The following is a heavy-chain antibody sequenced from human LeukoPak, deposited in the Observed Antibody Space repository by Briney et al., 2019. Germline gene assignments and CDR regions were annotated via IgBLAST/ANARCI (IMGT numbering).Heavy chain of an antibody. CDR1: GFTFSDYY. CDR3: ARAKILTGYLFDY. J-gene: IGHJ4*02. D-gene: IGHD3-9*01. Sequence: GGSLRLSCAASGFTFSDYYMSWIRQAPGKGLEWVSYISSSGSTIYYADSVKVRFTISRDNAKNSLYLQMNSLRAEDTAVYYCARAKILTGYLFDYWGQGTLVTVSS. V-gene: IGHV3-11*01. CDR2: ISSSGSTI.